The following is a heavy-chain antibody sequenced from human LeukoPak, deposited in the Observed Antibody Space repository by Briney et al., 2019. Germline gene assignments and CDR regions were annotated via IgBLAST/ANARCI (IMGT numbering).Heavy chain of an antibody. D-gene: IGHD6-13*01. V-gene: IGHV3-74*01. CDR2: INSDGSST. CDR1: GFTFSSYW. J-gene: IGHJ4*02. CDR3: ARVGRGSSWPNPHSYYFDY. Sequence: GGSLRLSCAASGFTFSSYWMHWVRQAPGKGLVWVSRINSDGSSTSYADSVKGRFTISRDNAKNTLYLQMNSLRAEDTAVYYCARVGRGSSWPNPHSYYFDYWGQGTLVTVSS.